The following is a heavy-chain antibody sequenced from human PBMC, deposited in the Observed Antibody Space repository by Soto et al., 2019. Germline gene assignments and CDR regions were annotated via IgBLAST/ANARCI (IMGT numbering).Heavy chain of an antibody. CDR1: GFTFSSYD. J-gene: IGHJ6*04. CDR2: IGTAGDA. D-gene: IGHD2-2*01. CDR3: ARGSCSSTRCHPGAYYYYGMDA. Sequence: RGSLRLSCAASGFTFSSYDMHWVRQAPGKGLEWVSAIGTAGDAYYPGSVKGRFTISRENAKNSLYLQMNSLRAGDTAVYYSARGSCSSTRCHPGAYYYYGMDAWAKGTTVTVS. V-gene: IGHV3-13*01.